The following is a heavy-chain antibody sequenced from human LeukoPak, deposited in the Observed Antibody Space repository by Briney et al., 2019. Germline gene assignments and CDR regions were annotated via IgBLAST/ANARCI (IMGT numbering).Heavy chain of an antibody. CDR1: GFTFSNCW. V-gene: IGHV3-74*01. CDR2: INSDGSSA. J-gene: IGHJ4*02. CDR3: ARPVTGTYAPLEY. Sequence: GGSLRLSCAASGFTFSNCWMHWVRQAPGKGLVYVSRINSDGSSANYADSVQGRFTISRDSAKNTLYLEMNSLRADDTAVYYCARPVTGTYAPLEYWGQGTLVTVSS. D-gene: IGHD1-1*01.